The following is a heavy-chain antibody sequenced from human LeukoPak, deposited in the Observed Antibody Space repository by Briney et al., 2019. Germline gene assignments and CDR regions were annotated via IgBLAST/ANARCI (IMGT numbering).Heavy chain of an antibody. V-gene: IGHV4-39*07. Sequence: SETLSVTCTVSGGSISSSSYYWGWLRQPPGKGLEWIGSIYYSGSTYYNPSLKSRVTISVDTSKNQFSLKLSSVTAADTAVYYCARLGDIVVVPAALDGQTYYMDVWGKGTTVTVSS. CDR2: IYYSGST. J-gene: IGHJ6*03. D-gene: IGHD2-2*01. CDR1: GGSISSSSYY. CDR3: ARLGDIVVVPAALDGQTYYMDV.